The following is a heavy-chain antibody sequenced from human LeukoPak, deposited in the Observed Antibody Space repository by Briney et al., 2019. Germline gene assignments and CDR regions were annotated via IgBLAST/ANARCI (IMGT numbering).Heavy chain of an antibody. J-gene: IGHJ6*03. V-gene: IGHV4-34*01. CDR3: ARAMVRGVIPYMDV. Sequence: SETLSLTCAVYGGSFSGYYWSWIRQPPGKGLEWIGEINHSGSTNYNPSLKSRVTISVDTSKNQFSLKLSSVTAADTAVYYCARAMVRGVIPYMDVWGKGTTVTISS. CDR1: GGSFSGYY. CDR2: INHSGST. D-gene: IGHD3-10*01.